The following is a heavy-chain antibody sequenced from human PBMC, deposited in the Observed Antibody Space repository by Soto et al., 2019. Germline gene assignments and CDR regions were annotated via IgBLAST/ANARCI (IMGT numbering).Heavy chain of an antibody. CDR1: GFTFSSYA. J-gene: IGHJ2*01. CDR3: AKRTVGWYFDL. CDR2: ISGSGGST. Sequence: EVQLLESGGGLVQPGGSLRLSCAASGFTFSSYAMSWVRQAPGKGLEWVSVISGSGGSTYSADSVKGRFTISRDNSKNTLYLQMTSLRAEDTAVYYCAKRTVGWYFDLWGRGTLVTVSS. D-gene: IGHD4-17*01. V-gene: IGHV3-23*01.